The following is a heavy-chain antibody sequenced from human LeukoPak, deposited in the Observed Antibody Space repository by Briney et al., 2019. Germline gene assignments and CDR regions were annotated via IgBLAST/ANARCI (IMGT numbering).Heavy chain of an antibody. J-gene: IGHJ5*02. CDR1: GGTFSSYA. CDR3: ARSSIAARPTFWFDP. V-gene: IGHV1-69*01. D-gene: IGHD6-6*01. CDR2: IIPIFGTA. Sequence: ASVKVSCKASGGTFSSYAISWVRQAPGQGLEWMGGIIPIFGTANYAQKFQGRVTITADESTGTAYMELSSLRSEDTAVYYCARSSIAARPTFWFDPWGQGTLVTVSS.